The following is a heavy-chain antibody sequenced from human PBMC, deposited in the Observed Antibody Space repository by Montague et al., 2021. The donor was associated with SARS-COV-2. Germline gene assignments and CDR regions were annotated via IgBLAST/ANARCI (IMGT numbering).Heavy chain of an antibody. CDR2: VYYNGAT. Sequence: SETLSLTCSVSGDSISSSDYYWGWIRQPPGKGLDWVGNVYYNGATYYNPSFQSRLTISGDRTKNQFSLELRSVTAADTAVYYCVRVTGLILTDPFGYWGQGNLVTVSS. CDR3: VRVTGLILTDPFGY. D-gene: IGHD3-9*01. V-gene: IGHV4-39*01. CDR1: GDSISSSDYY. J-gene: IGHJ4*02.